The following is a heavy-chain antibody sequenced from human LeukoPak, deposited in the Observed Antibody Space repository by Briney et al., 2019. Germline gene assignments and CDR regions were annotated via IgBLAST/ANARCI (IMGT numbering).Heavy chain of an antibody. CDR2: INPSGGYT. V-gene: IGHV1-46*01. Sequence: ASVKVSCKASGYTLTGYYMHWVRQAPGQGLEWMGLINPSGGYTNYAQKSQGRVTMTRDTSTSTVYMELSSLRSEDTAVYYCARGLHLRYYDRSGYFDYWGQGTLVTVSS. CDR3: ARGLHLRYYDRSGYFDY. D-gene: IGHD3-22*01. CDR1: GYTLTGYY. J-gene: IGHJ4*02.